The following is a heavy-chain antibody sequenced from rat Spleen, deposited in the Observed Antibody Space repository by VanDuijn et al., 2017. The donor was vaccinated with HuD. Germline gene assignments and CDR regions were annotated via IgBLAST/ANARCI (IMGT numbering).Heavy chain of an antibody. Sequence: QVQLKESGPGLVQPSQTLSLTCTVSGFSLTSNSVSWVRQPPGKGLEWMGVIWGDGSTKYNSALKSRLSISRDTSKSQVYLKMNSLQTEDTATYYCTRGEQLGGDYWGQGVMVTVSS. CDR1: GFSLTSNS. V-gene: IGHV2-13*01. CDR3: TRGEQLGGDY. J-gene: IGHJ2*01. D-gene: IGHD1-10*01. CDR2: IWGDGST.